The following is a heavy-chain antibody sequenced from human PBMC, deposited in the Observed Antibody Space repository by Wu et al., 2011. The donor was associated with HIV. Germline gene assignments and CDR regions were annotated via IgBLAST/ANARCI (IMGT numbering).Heavy chain of an antibody. CDR1: GGTFNNHA. J-gene: IGHJ5*02. CDR2: ISAYNGDT. D-gene: IGHD3-10*01. V-gene: IGHV1-18*04. CDR3: ARDTPQITMVRPNWFDP. Sequence: QVQLVQSGAEVKKPGSSVKVSCKASGGTFNNHAITWVRQAPGQGLEWMGWISAYNGDTKYAQKFQGRVTMTTDTSTNTAYMELRSLISDDTAVYYCARDTPQITMVRPNWFDPWGQGTLVTVSS.